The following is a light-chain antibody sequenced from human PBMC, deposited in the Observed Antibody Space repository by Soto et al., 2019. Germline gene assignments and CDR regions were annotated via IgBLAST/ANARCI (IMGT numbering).Light chain of an antibody. CDR1: QTISSW. CDR2: KAS. CDR3: QQYSDWWT. Sequence: DIQMTQSPSTLSGSVGDRVTITCRASQTISSWLAWYQQKPGKAPKLLIYKASTLKSGVPARFSGSGSVTEFTLTISSLQSEDFAVYYCQQYSDWWTFGQGTKVDIK. J-gene: IGKJ1*01. V-gene: IGKV1-5*03.